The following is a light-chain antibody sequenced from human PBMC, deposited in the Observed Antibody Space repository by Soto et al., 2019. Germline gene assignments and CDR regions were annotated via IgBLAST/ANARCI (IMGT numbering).Light chain of an antibody. CDR2: GND. CDR3: AAWDDSLNGVL. J-gene: IGLJ2*01. CDR1: SSNIGSNS. Sequence: QAVVTQPPSASGTPGQRVTISCSGSSSNIGSNSVYWYHQLPGTAPKLLIYGNDERPSGVPDRFSGSKSGTSASLAISGLQSEDEADYCCAAWDDSLNGVLFGGGTKLTVL. V-gene: IGLV1-44*01.